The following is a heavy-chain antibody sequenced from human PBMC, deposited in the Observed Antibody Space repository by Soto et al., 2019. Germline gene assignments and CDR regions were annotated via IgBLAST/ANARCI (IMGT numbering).Heavy chain of an antibody. V-gene: IGHV3-66*01. D-gene: IGHD2-8*01. CDR2: IYSGGST. CDR1: GFTVSSNY. J-gene: IGHJ3*02. Sequence: GGSLRLSCAASGFTVSSNYMSWVRQAPGKGLEWVSVIYSGGSTYYADSVKGRFTISRDNSKNTLYLQMNSLRAEDTAVYYCARESEWHGDAFDIWGQGTMVSV. CDR3: ARESEWHGDAFDI.